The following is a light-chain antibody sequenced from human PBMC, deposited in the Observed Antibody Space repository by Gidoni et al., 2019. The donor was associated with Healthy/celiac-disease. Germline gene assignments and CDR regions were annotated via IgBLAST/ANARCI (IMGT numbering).Light chain of an antibody. CDR1: QSISSY. V-gene: IGKV1-39*01. CDR3: QQSYSTRRT. J-gene: IGKJ1*01. CDR2: AAS. Sequence: IQMPQSPSSLSASVGDRVTITCRASQSISSYLNWYQQKPGKAPKLLIYAASSLQSGVPSRFSGSGSGTDFTLTISSLQPEDFATYYCQQSYSTRRTFGQGTKVEIK.